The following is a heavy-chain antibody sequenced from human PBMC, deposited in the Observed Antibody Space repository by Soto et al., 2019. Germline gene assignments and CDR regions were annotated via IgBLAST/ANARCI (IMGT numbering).Heavy chain of an antibody. D-gene: IGHD3-3*01. CDR3: ARLDTTYYDFWGGYDY. J-gene: IGHJ4*02. CDR1: GGSISSYY. CDR2: IYYSGST. V-gene: IGHV4-59*08. Sequence: SETLSLTCTVSGGSISSYYWSWIRQPPGKGLEWIGYIYYSGSTNYNPSLKSRVTISVDTSKNQFSLKLSSVTAADTAVYYCARLDTTYYDFWGGYDYWGQGTLVTVSS.